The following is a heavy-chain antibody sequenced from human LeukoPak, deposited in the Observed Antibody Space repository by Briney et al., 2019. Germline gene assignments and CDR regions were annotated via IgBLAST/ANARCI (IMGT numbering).Heavy chain of an antibody. D-gene: IGHD1-26*01. CDR1: GFTFSSYA. V-gene: IGHV3-64*01. CDR3: ARALVGATGFDY. CDR2: ISSNGGST. Sequence: GGSLRLSCAASGFTFSSYAMHWVRQAPGKGLEYVSAISSNGGSTYYANSVKGRFTISRDNSKNTLYLQMGSLRAEDMAVYYCARALVGATGFDYWGQGTLVTVSS. J-gene: IGHJ4*02.